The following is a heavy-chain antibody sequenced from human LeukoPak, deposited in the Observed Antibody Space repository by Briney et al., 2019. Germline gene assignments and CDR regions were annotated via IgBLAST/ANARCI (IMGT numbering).Heavy chain of an antibody. CDR1: GYTFTSYG. CDR3: ARDQYYYDSSGYYSVY. CDR2: ISAYNGNT. V-gene: IGHV1-18*01. D-gene: IGHD3-22*01. J-gene: IGHJ4*02. Sequence: GASVKVSYKASGYTFTSYGISWVRQAPGQGLEWMGWISAYNGNTNYAQKLQGRVTMTTDTSTSTAYMELRSLRSDDTAVYYCARDQYYYDSSGYYSVYWGQGTLVTVSS.